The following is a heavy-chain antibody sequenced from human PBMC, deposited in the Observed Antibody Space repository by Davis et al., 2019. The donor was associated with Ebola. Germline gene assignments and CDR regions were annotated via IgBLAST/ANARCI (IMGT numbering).Heavy chain of an antibody. CDR3: TSSHSGSYYGFDY. V-gene: IGHV3-15*01. J-gene: IGHJ4*02. D-gene: IGHD1-26*01. CDR1: GFTFSNAW. CDR2: IKSKTDGGTT. Sequence: PGGSLRLSCAASGFTFSNAWMSWVRQAPGKGLEWVGRIKSKTDGGTTDYAAPVKGKFTISRDDSKNTLYLQMNSLKTEDTAVYYCTSSHSGSYYGFDYWGQGTLVTVSS.